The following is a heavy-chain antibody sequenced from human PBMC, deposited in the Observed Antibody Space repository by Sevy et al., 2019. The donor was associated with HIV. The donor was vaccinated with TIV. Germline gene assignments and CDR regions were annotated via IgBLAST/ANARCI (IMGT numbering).Heavy chain of an antibody. CDR2: IRSKANSYAT. J-gene: IGHJ6*03. Sequence: GGSLRLSCAASGFTFSGSAMHWVRQASGKGLEWVGRIRSKANSYATAYAASVKGRFTISRDDSKNTAYLQMNSLKTDDTAVYYCTSEYSTSVCMDVWGKRTTVTVSS. D-gene: IGHD6-6*01. V-gene: IGHV3-73*01. CDR1: GFTFSGSA. CDR3: TSEYSTSVCMDV.